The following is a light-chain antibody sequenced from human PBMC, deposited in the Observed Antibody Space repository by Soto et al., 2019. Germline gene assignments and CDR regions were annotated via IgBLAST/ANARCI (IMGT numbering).Light chain of an antibody. Sequence: EIVLTQSPATLSLSPGERATLSCGASQSVSGAYLAWYQQKPGLAPRLLFYDAFGRATGIPDRFSGSGSGTDFTLTISRLEPEDFAVYYCQQYGSSPQTFGQGTKVEIK. CDR3: QQYGSSPQT. CDR2: DAF. J-gene: IGKJ1*01. CDR1: QSVSGAY. V-gene: IGKV3D-20*01.